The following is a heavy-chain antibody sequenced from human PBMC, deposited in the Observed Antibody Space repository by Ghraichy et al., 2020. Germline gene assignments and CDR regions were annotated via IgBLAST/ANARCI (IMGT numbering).Heavy chain of an antibody. Sequence: SVKVSCKASGGTFSSYTITWVRLAPGQGLEWMGGIIPIIATAIYAQKFQGRFTITADESTGTAYMELSSLRSEDTAVYYCARGQQLVSSYFDYWGQGTLVTVSS. CDR2: IIPIIATA. D-gene: IGHD6-6*01. J-gene: IGHJ4*02. CDR1: GGTFSSYT. V-gene: IGHV1-69*13. CDR3: ARGQQLVSSYFDY.